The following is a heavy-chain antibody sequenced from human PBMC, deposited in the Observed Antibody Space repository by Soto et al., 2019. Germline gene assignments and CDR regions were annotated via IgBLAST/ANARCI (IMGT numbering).Heavy chain of an antibody. J-gene: IGHJ4*02. D-gene: IGHD3-10*01. Sequence: QVQLQESGPGLVKPSQTLSVTCTVSGGPISSGGHYWSWIHQHPGKGLEWIGNIYYSGSTYYNPSLESRVTISVDTSKNHFSLTLSSVTAADTAVYYCARVLGSGAYYPFDYWGQGTLVTVSS. CDR3: ARVLGSGAYYPFDY. CDR2: IYYSGST. CDR1: GGPISSGGHY. V-gene: IGHV4-31*03.